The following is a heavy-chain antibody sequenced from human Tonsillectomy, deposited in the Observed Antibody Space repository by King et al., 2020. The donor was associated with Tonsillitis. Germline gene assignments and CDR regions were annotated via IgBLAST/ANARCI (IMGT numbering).Heavy chain of an antibody. J-gene: IGHJ6*02. CDR2: IYYSGST. V-gene: IGHV4-59*01. CDR3: ARDRVKHSYYSGMDV. D-gene: IGHD2-21*01. Sequence: VQLQESGPGLVKPSETLSLTCTVSGGSIYGYYWNWIRQPPGKGLEWIGYIYYSGSTNYNPSLKSRVTISLDTSKNQFSLKLSSVTAADTAVYYCARDRVKHSYYSGMDVWGQGTTVTVSS. CDR1: GGSIYGYY.